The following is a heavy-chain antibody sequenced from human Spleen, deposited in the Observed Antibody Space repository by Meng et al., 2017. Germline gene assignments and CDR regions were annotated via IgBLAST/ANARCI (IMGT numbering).Heavy chain of an antibody. Sequence: QVQLQQWGAGLLKPSETLSLTCAVYGGSFSNYYWSWIRQPPGKGLEWIGEIHHSGSTNYSPSLKSRVTISIDTSKNQLSLMLSSVTAADTAVYYCARRPTGIDYWGQGTLVTVSS. CDR2: IHHSGST. V-gene: IGHV4-34*01. CDR3: ARRPTGIDY. CDR1: GGSFSNYY. D-gene: IGHD2-8*02. J-gene: IGHJ4*02.